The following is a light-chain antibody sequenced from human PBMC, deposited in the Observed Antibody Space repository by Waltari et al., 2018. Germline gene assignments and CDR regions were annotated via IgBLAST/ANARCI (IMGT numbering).Light chain of an antibody. CDR1: QRVCGS. V-gene: IGKV3-20*01. Sequence: LPQCPGTLSCYPGQRATLSCRASQRVCGSLTWYQQNPGQAPRLVIYGASSSATGIPDIFSGIGSETDFSLTISGLRPEDFAVYFCQPYVRLPATFGQGPKVQIK. CDR3: QPYVRLPAT. J-gene: IGKJ1*01. CDR2: GAS.